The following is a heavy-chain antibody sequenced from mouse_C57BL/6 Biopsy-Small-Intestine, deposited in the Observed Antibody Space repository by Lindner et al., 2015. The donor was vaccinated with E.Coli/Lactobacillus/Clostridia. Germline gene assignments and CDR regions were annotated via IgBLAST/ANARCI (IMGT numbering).Heavy chain of an antibody. Sequence: VQLQESGPELVKPGASVKISCKASGYAFSSSWMDWVKQRPGKGLEWIGRIYPGDGDTNYNGKFKGKATLTADKSSSTAYMQPSSLTSEDSAVYFCARYSYYSYGAWFAYWGQGTLVTVSA. CDR1: GYAFSSSW. CDR3: ARYSYYSYGAWFAY. J-gene: IGHJ3*01. V-gene: IGHV1-82*01. D-gene: IGHD2-12*01. CDR2: IYPGDGDT.